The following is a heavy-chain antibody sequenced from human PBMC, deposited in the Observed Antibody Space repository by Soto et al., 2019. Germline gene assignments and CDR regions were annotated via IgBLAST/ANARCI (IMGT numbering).Heavy chain of an antibody. V-gene: IGHV3-23*01. D-gene: IGHD2-8*01. CDR1: GFTFSSYA. CDR2: ISGSGGST. CDR3: AKETHCTKGVCYLWNY. J-gene: IGHJ4*02. Sequence: GGSLRLSCAASGFTFSSYAMSWVRQAPGKGLEWVSAISGSGGSTYYADSVKGRFTISRDNSKNTLYLQMNSLRAEETAVYYCAKETHCTKGVCYLWNYWGQGTLVTVSS.